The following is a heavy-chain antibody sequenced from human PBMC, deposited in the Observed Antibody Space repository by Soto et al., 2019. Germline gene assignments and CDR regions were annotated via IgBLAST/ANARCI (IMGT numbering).Heavy chain of an antibody. V-gene: IGHV4-30-4*01. D-gene: IGHD6-6*01. CDR3: ARGIYSTSSFFDS. CDR2: IYYSGNT. CDR1: GDSISTADYY. Sequence: SETLSLTCTVSGDSISTADYYWNWIRQPPGKGLEWIGYIYYSGNTYYIPSLKSRVTISVDTSKNQISLKLNSVTAADTAVYYCARGIYSTSSFFDSWGQGTLVTVSS. J-gene: IGHJ4*02.